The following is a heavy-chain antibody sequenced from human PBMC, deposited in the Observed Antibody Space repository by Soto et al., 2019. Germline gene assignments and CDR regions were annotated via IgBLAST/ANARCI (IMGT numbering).Heavy chain of an antibody. CDR3: YTRYDFWSGTDY. J-gene: IGHJ2*01. CDR1: GFTFTNAW. V-gene: IGHV3-15*07. Sequence: EVQLVESGGGLVKPGGSLRLSCATSGFTFTNAWMNWVRQAPGKGLEWIGRIKSNNHGGTADYAAPVKGRFTISRDDSETTVYLQMNSLKTEATAVYYCYTRYDFWSGTDYWGRGTRVTVSS. D-gene: IGHD3-3*01. CDR2: IKSNNHGGTA.